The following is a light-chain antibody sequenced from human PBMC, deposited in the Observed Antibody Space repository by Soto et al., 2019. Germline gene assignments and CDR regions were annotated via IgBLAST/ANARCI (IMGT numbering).Light chain of an antibody. CDR2: KAS. V-gene: IGKV1-5*03. Sequence: IQMTQSPSTLSASVGDRVTITCQASQTISNWLAWYQQKPGKAPKLLIYKASTLESGVPSRFSGSGSGTDFTLTISSLQPEDFATYYCQQSYSTPQTYGQGTKVDIK. CDR3: QQSYSTPQT. CDR1: QTISNW. J-gene: IGKJ1*01.